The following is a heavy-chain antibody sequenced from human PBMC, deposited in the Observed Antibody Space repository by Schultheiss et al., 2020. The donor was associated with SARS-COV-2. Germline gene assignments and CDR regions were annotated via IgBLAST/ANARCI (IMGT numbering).Heavy chain of an antibody. D-gene: IGHD3-22*01. CDR1: GGSISSYY. CDR3: ARNSLTYDSSGYYYPY. J-gene: IGHJ4*02. V-gene: IGHV4-59*12. CDR2: IYYSGSS. Sequence: SETLSLTCTVSGGSISSYYWSWIRQPPGKGLEWIGYIYYSGSSNYNPSLKSRVTISVDTSKNQFSLKLSSVTAADTAVYYCARNSLTYDSSGYYYPYWGQGTLVTVSS.